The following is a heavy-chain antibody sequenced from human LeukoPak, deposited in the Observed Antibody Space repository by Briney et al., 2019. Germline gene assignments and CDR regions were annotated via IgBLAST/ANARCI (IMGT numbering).Heavy chain of an antibody. D-gene: IGHD4-17*01. Sequence: GGSLRLSCAATGFSFTTYWMHWVRQAPGKGLVWVSRLNSDGTFPNYVDSVEGRFTISRDNTKNTLYLHMSSLRAEDTAVYYCARAYATYMDVWGKGTTVTVSS. CDR2: LNSDGTFP. J-gene: IGHJ6*03. CDR1: GFSFTTYW. CDR3: ARAYATYMDV. V-gene: IGHV3-74*01.